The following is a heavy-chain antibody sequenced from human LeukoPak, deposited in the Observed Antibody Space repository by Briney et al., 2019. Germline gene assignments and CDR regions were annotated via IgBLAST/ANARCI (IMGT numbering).Heavy chain of an antibody. D-gene: IGHD6-13*01. CDR3: ARDFGDSSSWGADMDV. CDR1: GFTFSSYA. Sequence: GRSLRLSCAASGFTFSSYAMHWVRQAPGKGLEWVAVISYDGSNKYYADSVKGRFTISRDNSKNTLYLQMNSLRAEDTAVYYCARDFGDSSSWGADMDVWGKGTTVTVSS. CDR2: ISYDGSNK. V-gene: IGHV3-30-3*01. J-gene: IGHJ6*03.